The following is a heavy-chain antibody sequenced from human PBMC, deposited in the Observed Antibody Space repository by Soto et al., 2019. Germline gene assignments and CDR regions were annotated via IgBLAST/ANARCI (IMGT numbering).Heavy chain of an antibody. J-gene: IGHJ5*02. CDR3: ARAASPYFDLLSGFHA. Sequence: PSQTLSLTCTVSAGSLSSGNYYWSWLRQSPGQGLEWIGYTYYSGTTKYNPSLKSRVSISVDTSKKQFSLRLTSLSAEDTAVYYCARAASPYFDLLSGFHAWGQGTMVTVSS. CDR2: TYYSGTT. D-gene: IGHD3-9*01. V-gene: IGHV4-61*01. CDR1: AGSLSSGNYY.